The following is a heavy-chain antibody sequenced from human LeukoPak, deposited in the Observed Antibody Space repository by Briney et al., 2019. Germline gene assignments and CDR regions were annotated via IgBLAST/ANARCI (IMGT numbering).Heavy chain of an antibody. V-gene: IGHV4-4*07. D-gene: IGHD3-10*01. CDR1: GGSISSYY. CDR3: ARAEDYYGSGSYLDY. Sequence: SETLSLTCTVSGGSISSYYWSWIRQPAGKGLEWIGRIYTSGSTNYNPSLKGRVTMSVDTSKNQFSLKLSSVTAADTAVYYCARAEDYYGSGSYLDYWGQGTLVTVSS. J-gene: IGHJ4*02. CDR2: IYTSGST.